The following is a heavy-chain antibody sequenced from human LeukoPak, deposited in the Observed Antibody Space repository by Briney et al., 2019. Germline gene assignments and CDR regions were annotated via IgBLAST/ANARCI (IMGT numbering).Heavy chain of an antibody. Sequence: ASVKGSCKASGYHFTSQYVHWVRQAPGQGLEWMGIINPTGGSTRNAQKFQGRFSMTGDTSTSTVYMELSRLRSEDTAVYYCASFYNTNDALDIWGQGTVVTVSS. V-gene: IGHV1-46*01. CDR3: ASFYNTNDALDI. J-gene: IGHJ3*02. CDR2: INPTGGST. D-gene: IGHD1-1*01. CDR1: GYHFTSQY.